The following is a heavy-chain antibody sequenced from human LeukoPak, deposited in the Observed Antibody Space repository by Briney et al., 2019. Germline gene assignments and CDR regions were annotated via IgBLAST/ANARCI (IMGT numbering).Heavy chain of an antibody. D-gene: IGHD1-1*01. Sequence: GGSLRLSCAASGFTFSSYGMHWVRQAPGKGLEWVAVISYDGSNKYYADSVKGRFTISRDNSKNTLYLQMNSLRAEGTAVYYCAKGDWNPFDWGQGTLVTVSS. CDR2: ISYDGSNK. J-gene: IGHJ4*02. CDR1: GFTFSSYG. V-gene: IGHV3-30*18. CDR3: AKGDWNPFD.